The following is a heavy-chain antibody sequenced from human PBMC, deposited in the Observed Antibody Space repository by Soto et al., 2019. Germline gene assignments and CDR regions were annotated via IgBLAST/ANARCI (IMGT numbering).Heavy chain of an antibody. CDR3: ARVRTYYDFWSGSEGQIKEYFQH. J-gene: IGHJ1*01. CDR2: ISSSSSTI. D-gene: IGHD3-3*01. V-gene: IGHV3-48*01. Sequence: GGSLRLSCAASGFTFSSYSMNWVRQAPGKGLEWVSYISSSSSTIYYADSVKGRFTISRDNAKNSLYLQMNSLRAEDTAVYYCARVRTYYDFWSGSEGQIKEYFQHWGQGTLVTVSS. CDR1: GFTFSSYS.